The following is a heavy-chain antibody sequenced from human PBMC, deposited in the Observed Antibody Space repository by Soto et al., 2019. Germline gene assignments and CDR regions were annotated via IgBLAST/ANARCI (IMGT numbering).Heavy chain of an antibody. J-gene: IGHJ4*02. V-gene: IGHV1-2*02. CDR2: INPNSGGT. D-gene: IGHD1-7*01. CDR1: GYTFTGYY. Sequence: ASVKVSCKASGYTFTGYYMHWVRQAPGQGLEWMGWINPNSGGTNYAQKFQGRVTMTRDTSISTAYMELSRLRSDDTAVYYCARSYNCNYMARSWGQGTLVTVYS. CDR3: ARSYNCNYMARS.